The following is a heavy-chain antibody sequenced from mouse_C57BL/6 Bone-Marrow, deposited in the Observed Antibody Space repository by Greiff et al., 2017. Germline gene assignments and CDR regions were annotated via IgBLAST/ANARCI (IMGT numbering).Heavy chain of an antibody. J-gene: IGHJ2*01. Sequence: EVQLQQSGPELVKPGASVKISCKASGYTFTDYYMNWVKQSHGKSLEWIGDINPNNGATSYNQKFKGKATLTVDKSSSTAYMELLSLTSEDSAVYYGARCSITTVVRFDYWGQGTTLTVSS. CDR2: INPNNGAT. CDR3: ARCSITTVVRFDY. D-gene: IGHD1-1*01. CDR1: GYTFTDYY. V-gene: IGHV1-26*01.